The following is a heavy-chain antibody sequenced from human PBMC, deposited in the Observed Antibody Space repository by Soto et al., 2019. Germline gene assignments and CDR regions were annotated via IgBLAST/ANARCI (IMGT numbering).Heavy chain of an antibody. J-gene: IGHJ6*02. CDR1: GFPFSNYY. Sequence: EVQLLESGGGLVQPGGSLRLSCVASGFPFSNYYMDLVRQAPGKGLEWVAVISGSEDNIHYADSVKGRFTISRDNSMNTLYLQMNSLRADDTAIYYCAKDLHWFAMDVWGQGTTVTVSS. D-gene: IGHD3-10*01. CDR3: AKDLHWFAMDV. CDR2: ISGSEDNI. V-gene: IGHV3-23*01.